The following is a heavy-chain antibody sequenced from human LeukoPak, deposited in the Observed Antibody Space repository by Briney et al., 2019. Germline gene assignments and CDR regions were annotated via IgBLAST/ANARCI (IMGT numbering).Heavy chain of an antibody. D-gene: IGHD4-11*01. J-gene: IGHJ4*02. Sequence: GRSLRLSCAASGFTFSSYGMHWVRQGPGKGLEWVAVISYDGSNKYYADSVKGRFTISRDNSKNTLYLQMNSLRVEDTAVYYCAKKSVPNTPPTFDYWGQGTLVTVSS. CDR2: ISYDGSNK. CDR1: GFTFSSYG. V-gene: IGHV3-30*18. CDR3: AKKSVPNTPPTFDY.